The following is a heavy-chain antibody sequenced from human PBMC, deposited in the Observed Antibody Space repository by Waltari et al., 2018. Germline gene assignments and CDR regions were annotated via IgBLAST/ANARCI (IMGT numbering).Heavy chain of an antibody. D-gene: IGHD3-16*01. CDR3: ATKFWGSYSGGHAFDI. J-gene: IGHJ3*02. CDR1: GCSISSSSYY. Sequence: QLQLQESGPGLVKPSETLSLTCTVSGCSISSSSYYWGWIRQPPGKGLEWIGSIYYSGSTYYNPSLKSRVTISVDTSKNQFSLKLSSVTAADTAVYYCATKFWGSYSGGHAFDIWGQGTMVTVSS. V-gene: IGHV4-39*01. CDR2: IYYSGST.